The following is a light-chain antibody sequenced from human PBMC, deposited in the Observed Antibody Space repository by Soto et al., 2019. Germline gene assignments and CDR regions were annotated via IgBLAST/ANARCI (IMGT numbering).Light chain of an antibody. CDR2: GNS. Sequence: QSVLTQPPSVSGAPGQRVTISCTGSSSNIGAGYDVHWYQQLPGTAPKLLIYGNSNRPSGVPDRFSGSKSGTSASLAITGLQDEDEADYYCQSYDSSLSGLWVFGGGTKLTV. CDR3: QSYDSSLSGLWV. J-gene: IGLJ3*02. V-gene: IGLV1-40*01. CDR1: SSNIGAGYD.